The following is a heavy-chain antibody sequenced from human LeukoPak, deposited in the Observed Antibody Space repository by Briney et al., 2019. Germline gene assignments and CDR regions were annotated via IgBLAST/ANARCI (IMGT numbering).Heavy chain of an antibody. Sequence: GASVKVSCKASGYTVTSNDINWVRQATGQGLEWMGWMNPNSGNTGYAQKFQGRVTMTRNTSISTAYMELSSLRSEDTAVYYCARGQGIAALWYYYYYGMDVWGQGITVTVSS. V-gene: IGHV1-8*01. J-gene: IGHJ6*02. D-gene: IGHD6-25*01. CDR2: MNPNSGNT. CDR1: GYTVTSND. CDR3: ARGQGIAALWYYYYYGMDV.